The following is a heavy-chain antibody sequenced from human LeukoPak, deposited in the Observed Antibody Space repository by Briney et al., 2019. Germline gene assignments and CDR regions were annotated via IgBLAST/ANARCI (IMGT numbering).Heavy chain of an antibody. J-gene: IGHJ4*02. Sequence: PGGSLRLSCAASGFTFSSYAMSWVRQAPGKGLEWVSAISGSGGSTYHADSVKGRFTISRDNSKNTLYLQMNSLRAEDTAVYYCAKGDLGSIVGATKLDYWGQGTLVTVSS. CDR3: AKGDLGSIVGATKLDY. D-gene: IGHD1-26*01. V-gene: IGHV3-23*01. CDR2: ISGSGGST. CDR1: GFTFSSYA.